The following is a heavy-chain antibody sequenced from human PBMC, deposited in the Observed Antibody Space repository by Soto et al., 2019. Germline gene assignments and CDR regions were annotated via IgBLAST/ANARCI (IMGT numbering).Heavy chain of an antibody. CDR3: ARDDGGSGWSTDY. CDR2: ISSSSSYI. J-gene: IGHJ4*02. CDR1: GFTFSSYS. Sequence: EVQLVESGGGLVKPGGSLRLSCAASGFTFSSYSMNWVRKAPGQGLAWVSSISSSSSYIYYADSVKGRFTISRDNAKNSLYLQMNSLRAEDTAVYYCARDDGGSGWSTDYWGQGTLVTVSS. D-gene: IGHD6-19*01. V-gene: IGHV3-21*01.